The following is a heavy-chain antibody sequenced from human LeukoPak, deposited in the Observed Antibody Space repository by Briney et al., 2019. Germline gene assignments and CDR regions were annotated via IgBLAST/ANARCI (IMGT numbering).Heavy chain of an antibody. Sequence: SVKVSCKGSGYTFRNCGIMWVRQASGQGLEWMGWISTHNGDTDYAQSFQGRHTMTTITSTSTAYMEVRSLTSDDTAVYCCARDKKSVRSWYGGHYYMVVWGKGTTVIVSS. CDR1: GYTFRNCG. J-gene: IGHJ6*03. D-gene: IGHD3-10*01. CDR3: ARDKKSVRSWYGGHYYMVV. CDR2: ISTHNGDT. V-gene: IGHV1-18*01.